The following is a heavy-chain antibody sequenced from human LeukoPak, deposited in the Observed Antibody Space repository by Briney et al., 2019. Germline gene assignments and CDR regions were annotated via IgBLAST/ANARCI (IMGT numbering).Heavy chain of an antibody. D-gene: IGHD6-13*01. CDR3: AREGPYRFSSSPDY. CDR2: INPNSGGT. Sequence: ASVKVSCKASGYTFTGYYMHWVRQARGQGLEWMGWINPNSGGTNYAQKFQGRVTMTRDTSISTAYMELSRLRSDDTAVYYCAREGPYRFSSSPDYWGQGTLVTVSS. CDR1: GYTFTGYY. V-gene: IGHV1-2*02. J-gene: IGHJ4*02.